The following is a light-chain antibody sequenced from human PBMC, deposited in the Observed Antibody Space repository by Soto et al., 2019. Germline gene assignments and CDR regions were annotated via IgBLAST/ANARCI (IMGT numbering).Light chain of an antibody. Sequence: AIQMTQSPSSLSSSVGDRVTITCRASQGIRNDLGWYQQKPGKAPKLLIYDASTLQSGVPSRFSGRASGTDFILTISSLQPEDFATYYCLQTYNFPWTFGQGTKVDI. V-gene: IGKV1-6*01. CDR3: LQTYNFPWT. CDR2: DAS. CDR1: QGIRND. J-gene: IGKJ1*01.